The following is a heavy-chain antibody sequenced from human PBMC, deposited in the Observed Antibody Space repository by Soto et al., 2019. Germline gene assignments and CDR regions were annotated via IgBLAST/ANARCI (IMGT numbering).Heavy chain of an antibody. V-gene: IGHV4-59*01. D-gene: IGHD6-13*01. J-gene: IGHJ4*02. CDR1: GGSISIYY. CDR2: VYFRGST. CDR3: ARDAYSSSWLDY. Sequence: QVQLQESGPGLVKPSGTLSLTCTVSGGSISIYYWSWIRQPPGKGLEWIGYVYFRGSTHYNPSLKSRVSFSIDTSKNQFSLNLRSVTAADTAVYYCARDAYSSSWLDYWGQGTLVTVSS.